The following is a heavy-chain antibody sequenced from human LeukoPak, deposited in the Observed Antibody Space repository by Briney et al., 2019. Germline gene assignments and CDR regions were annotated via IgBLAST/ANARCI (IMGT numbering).Heavy chain of an antibody. CDR2: ISDSGRTT. D-gene: IGHD2-8*01. V-gene: IGHV3-23*01. CDR3: AKDRKVYQD. J-gene: IGHJ4*02. Sequence: PGGSLRLSCAASGFTFSSSAMSWVRQAPGKGPEWVSAISDSGRTTYYTDSVKGRFTISRDNSKNTLYLQMNSLRAEATAVYYCAKDRKVYQDWGRGTLVTVSS. CDR1: GFTFSSSA.